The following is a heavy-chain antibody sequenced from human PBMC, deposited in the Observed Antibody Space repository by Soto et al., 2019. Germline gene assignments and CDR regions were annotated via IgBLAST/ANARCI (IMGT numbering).Heavy chain of an antibody. CDR1: GGSISSGGYS. Sequence: SETLSLTCAVSGGSISSGGYSWRWIRQPPGKGLEWIGSIYHSGSTYYNPSRKSRVTISVDRSKNQFSLKLSSVNAAATAGYYCARAWEDLYVDCWGKGTLVTVST. CDR2: IYHSGST. CDR3: ARAWEDLYVDC. J-gene: IGHJ4*02. D-gene: IGHD1-26*01. V-gene: IGHV4-30-2*01.